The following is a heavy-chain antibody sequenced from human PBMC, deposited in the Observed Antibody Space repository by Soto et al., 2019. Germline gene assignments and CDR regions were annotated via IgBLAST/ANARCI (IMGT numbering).Heavy chain of an antibody. CDR2: IYYSGST. Sequence: QVQLQESGPGLVKPSQTLSLTCTVSGGSISSGDYYWSWIRQPPGKGLEWIGYIYYSGSTYYNPSLKSRVTISVDTSKNQFSLKLSSVTAADTAVYYCARVVAYYDSSGYYWSGLAFDIWGQGTMVTVSS. CDR1: GGSISSGDYY. CDR3: ARVVAYYDSSGYYWSGLAFDI. V-gene: IGHV4-30-4*01. D-gene: IGHD3-22*01. J-gene: IGHJ3*02.